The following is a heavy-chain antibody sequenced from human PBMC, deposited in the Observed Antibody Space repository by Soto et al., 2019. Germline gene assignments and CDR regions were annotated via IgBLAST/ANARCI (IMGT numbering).Heavy chain of an antibody. D-gene: IGHD3-3*01. V-gene: IGHV1-8*01. CDR3: ARGKALNVFWSGYLVAPADVFDI. CDR2: MNPNSGNT. Sequence: GASVKVSCKASGYTFTSYDINWVRQATGQGLEWMGWMNPNSGNTGYAQKFQGRVTMTRNTSISTAYMELSSLRSEDTAVYYCARGKALNVFWSGYLVAPADVFDIWGQGTMVTVSS. J-gene: IGHJ3*02. CDR1: GYTFTSYD.